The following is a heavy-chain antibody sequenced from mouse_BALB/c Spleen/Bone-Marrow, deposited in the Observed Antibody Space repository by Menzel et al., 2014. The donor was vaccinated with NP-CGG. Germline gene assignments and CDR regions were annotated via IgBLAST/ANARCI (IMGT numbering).Heavy chain of an antibody. J-gene: IGHJ2*01. D-gene: IGHD2-14*01. CDR3: PRQHRYADYFDY. V-gene: IGHV1S130*01. Sequence: QVQLQQSGSALVRPGASVKLSCKASGYTFTSSWMHWAKQRPGQGLEWIGEIHPNSGNTNYNEKFKGKATLTVDTSSTAAFVDISRATAEDSVVYCCPRQHRYADYFDYWGQGTTRTVSS. CDR1: GYTFTSSW. CDR2: IHPNSGNT.